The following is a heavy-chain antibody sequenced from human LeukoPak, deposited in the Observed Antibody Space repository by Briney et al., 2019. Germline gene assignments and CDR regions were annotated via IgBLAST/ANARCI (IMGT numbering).Heavy chain of an antibody. Sequence: ASVKVSCKASGGTFTTFAISWMRQAPGPGLQWMGAIVPIFGKSHYAQKLQGRLTITADESTNTAFMELARLTADDTAVYYCARESLAGTWPSDYWGQGTLVTVSS. CDR1: GGTFTTFA. CDR2: IVPIFGKS. J-gene: IGHJ4*02. D-gene: IGHD6-19*01. CDR3: ARESLAGTWPSDY. V-gene: IGHV1-69*13.